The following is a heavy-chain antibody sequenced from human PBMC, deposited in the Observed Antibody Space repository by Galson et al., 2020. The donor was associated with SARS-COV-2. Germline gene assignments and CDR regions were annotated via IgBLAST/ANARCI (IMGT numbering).Heavy chain of an antibody. V-gene: IGHV3-13*01. CDR2: IGTAGDT. D-gene: IGHD6-6*01. CDR3: ARGLSARHGYYYYYYMDV. CDR1: GFTFSSYD. J-gene: IGHJ6*03. Sequence: GGSLRLSCAASGFTFSSYDMHWVRQATGKGLEWVSAIGTAGDTYYPGSVKGRFTISRENAKNSLYLQMNSLRAGDTAVYHCARGLSARHGYYYYYYMDVWGKGTTVTVSS.